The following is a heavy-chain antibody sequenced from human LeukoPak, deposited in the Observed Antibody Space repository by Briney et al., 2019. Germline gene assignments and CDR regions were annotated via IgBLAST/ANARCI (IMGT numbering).Heavy chain of an antibody. V-gene: IGHV1-2*02. Sequence: VSVKVSCKASGYTFTGYYMHWVRQAPGQGLEWMGWINPNSGGTNYAQKFQGRVTMTRDTSISTAYMELSRLRSDDTAVYYCAREEKYCSSTSCYGYWFDPWGQGTLVTVSS. J-gene: IGHJ5*02. D-gene: IGHD2-2*01. CDR1: GYTFTGYY. CDR2: INPNSGGT. CDR3: AREEKYCSSTSCYGYWFDP.